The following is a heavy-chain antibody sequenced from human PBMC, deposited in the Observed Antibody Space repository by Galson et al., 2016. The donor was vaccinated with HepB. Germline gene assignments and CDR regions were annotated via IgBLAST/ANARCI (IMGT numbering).Heavy chain of an antibody. CDR3: ARAAVVPGARMVFDP. D-gene: IGHD2-2*01. CDR2: IYHSGTS. J-gene: IGHJ5*02. Sequence: WTWVRQAPGRGPEWIGEIYHSGTSHNNPFLSSRFTLSIDKSRNQFFLNLTSVTAADTAVYYCARAAVVPGARMVFDPWGQGTLVTVSS. V-gene: IGHV4-4*02.